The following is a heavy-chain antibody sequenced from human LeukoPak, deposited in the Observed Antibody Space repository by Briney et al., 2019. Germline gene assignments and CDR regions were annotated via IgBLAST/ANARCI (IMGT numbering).Heavy chain of an antibody. V-gene: IGHV3-13*01. CDR2: IGTAGDT. CDR1: GFTFSSYD. CDR3: ARRWSYGAFDI. J-gene: IGHJ3*02. Sequence: GGSLRLSRAASGFTFSSYDMHWVRQATGKGLEWVSAIGTAGDTYYPGSVKGRFTISRENAKNSLYLQMNSLRAGDTAVYYCARRWSYGAFDIWGQGTMVTVSS. D-gene: IGHD1-26*01.